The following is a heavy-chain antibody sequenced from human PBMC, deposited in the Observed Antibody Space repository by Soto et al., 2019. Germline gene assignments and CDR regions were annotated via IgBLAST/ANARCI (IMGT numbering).Heavy chain of an antibody. D-gene: IGHD2-2*01. Sequence: QVQLVESGGGVVQPGRSLRLSCAASGFTFSSYGMHWARQAPGKGLEWVAVISYDGSNKYYADSVKGRFTISRDNSKNTLYLQMNSLRAEDTALYYCSYRDAFDIWGQGTMVTVSS. CDR2: ISYDGSNK. CDR1: GFTFSSYG. CDR3: SYRDAFDI. J-gene: IGHJ3*02. V-gene: IGHV3-30*03.